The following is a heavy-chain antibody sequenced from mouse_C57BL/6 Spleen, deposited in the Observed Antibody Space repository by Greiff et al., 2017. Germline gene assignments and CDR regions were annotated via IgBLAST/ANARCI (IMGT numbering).Heavy chain of an antibody. V-gene: IGHV5-6*01. Sequence: EVQLMESGGDLVKPGGSLKLSCAASGFTFSSYGMSWVRQTPDKRLEWVATISSGGSYTYYPDSVKGRFTISRDNAKNTLYLQMSSLKSEDTAMYYCARLGGSSSYAMDYWGQGTSVTVSS. CDR3: ARLGGSSSYAMDY. CDR1: GFTFSSYG. CDR2: ISSGGSYT. J-gene: IGHJ4*01. D-gene: IGHD1-1*01.